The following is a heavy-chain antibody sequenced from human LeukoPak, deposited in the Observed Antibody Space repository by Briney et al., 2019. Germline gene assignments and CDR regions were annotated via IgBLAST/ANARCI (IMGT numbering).Heavy chain of an antibody. CDR2: ISSSSSYI. Sequence: PGGPLRLSCAASGFTFSNFGINWVRQAPGKGLEWVSSISSSSSYISYADSVKGRFTISRGNAKNSLDLQMNSLRAEDTAVYYCAIDRYSSGWYTFDYWGQGTLVTVSS. CDR3: AIDRYSSGWYTFDY. D-gene: IGHD6-19*01. CDR1: GFTFSNFG. V-gene: IGHV3-21*01. J-gene: IGHJ4*02.